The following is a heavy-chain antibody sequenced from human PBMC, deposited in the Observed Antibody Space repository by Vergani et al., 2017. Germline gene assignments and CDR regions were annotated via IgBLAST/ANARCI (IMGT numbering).Heavy chain of an antibody. CDR3: ARGLVGAVAIPPIDS. V-gene: IGHV4-59*08. CDR1: GGSMSGYY. CDR2: KSSRGRI. Sequence: QVQLQESGPGLVKPSETLSLTCSVSGGSMSGYYWSWIRQPPGKELEWIGHKSSRGRINYNPSLSSRVTVSVDASKNQFSLILNSVTVADTAVYYCARGLVGAVAIPPIDSWGQGLLVTVSS. J-gene: IGHJ4*02. D-gene: IGHD2-15*01.